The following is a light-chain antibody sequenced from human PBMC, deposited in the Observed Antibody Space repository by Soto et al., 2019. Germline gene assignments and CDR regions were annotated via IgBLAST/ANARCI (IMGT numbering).Light chain of an antibody. CDR3: CSYAGSTTVV. J-gene: IGLJ2*01. Sequence: QLVLTQPASVSGSPGQSITISCSGASGDVGSYNPVSWYQQHPGKAPKLTIYEDSKRPSGVSNRFSGSKSGNTASLTISGLQAEDEADYYCCSYAGSTTVVFGGGTKLTVL. CDR2: EDS. CDR1: SGDVGSYNP. V-gene: IGLV2-23*01.